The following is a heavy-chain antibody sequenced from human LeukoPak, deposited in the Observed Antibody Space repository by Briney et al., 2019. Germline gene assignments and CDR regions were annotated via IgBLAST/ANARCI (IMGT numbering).Heavy chain of an antibody. V-gene: IGHV4-39*06. CDR1: GGSISSSSYY. J-gene: IGHJ5*02. CDR3: ASRYSYGSRFHWFDP. D-gene: IGHD5-18*01. CDR2: IYYSGST. Sequence: SETLSLTCTVWGGSISSSSYYWGGLREPPGKGREWIGSIYYSGSTYYNRSLKSQFTRSVDTYKNEFPLKLSSVTAADTAVYYCASRYSYGSRFHWFDPWGQGTLVPVSS.